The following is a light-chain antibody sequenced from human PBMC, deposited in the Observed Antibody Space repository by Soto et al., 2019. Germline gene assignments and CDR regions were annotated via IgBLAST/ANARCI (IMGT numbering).Light chain of an antibody. Sequence: EVVLTQSPDTLSLSPGESATLSCRASQSVSSSYLAWYQQKPGQAPRLLIYGASIRATGIPDRFSGSGSGTDFTLTISRLEPEDFAVFYCQQYDDSITFGQGTRLEIE. CDR3: QQYDDSIT. CDR2: GAS. J-gene: IGKJ5*01. V-gene: IGKV3-20*01. CDR1: QSVSSSY.